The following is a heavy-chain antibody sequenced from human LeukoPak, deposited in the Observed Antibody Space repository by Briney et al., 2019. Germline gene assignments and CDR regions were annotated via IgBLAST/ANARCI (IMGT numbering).Heavy chain of an antibody. CDR3: AKDGPRDSSGYRYFDY. CDR1: GFTFSSYG. CDR2: ISYDGSNK. V-gene: IGHV3-30*18. D-gene: IGHD3-22*01. J-gene: IGHJ4*02. Sequence: GGSLRLSCAASGFTFSSYGMHWVRQAPGKGLKWVAVISYDGSNKYYADSVKGRFTISRDNSKNTLYLQMNSLRAEDTAVYYCAKDGPRDSSGYRYFDYWGQGTLVTVSS.